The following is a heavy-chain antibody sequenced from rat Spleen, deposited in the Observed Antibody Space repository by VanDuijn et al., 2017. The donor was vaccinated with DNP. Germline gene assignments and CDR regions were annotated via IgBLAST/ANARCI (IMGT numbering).Heavy chain of an antibody. D-gene: IGHD1-1*01. V-gene: IGHV5-31*01. J-gene: IGHJ3*01. CDR3: TRDQSGPYYYSGDVLAY. Sequence: EVQLVESGGGLVQPGRSLKLSCVASGFTFNNYWMTWIRQAPGKGLEWVASITNTGGSTYYPDSVKGRFTISRDNAKSTLYLQMNSLRSEDTATYYCTRDQSGPYYYSGDVLAYWGQGTLVTVSS. CDR1: GFTFNNYW. CDR2: ITNTGGST.